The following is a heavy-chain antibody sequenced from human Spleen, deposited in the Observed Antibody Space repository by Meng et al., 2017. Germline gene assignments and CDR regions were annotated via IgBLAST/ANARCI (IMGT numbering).Heavy chain of an antibody. Sequence: HVQMLQSGAEVKQPGASVKVSCKASGYTFTTYAINWVRQAPGQGLEWMGRINPNSGGTNYAQKFQGRVTMTWDTSISTAYIELSSLRSDDTAFYYCARDDRSGYYPFADYWGQGTLVTVSS. CDR3: ARDDRSGYYPFADY. D-gene: IGHD3-22*01. J-gene: IGHJ4*02. CDR1: GYTFTTYA. V-gene: IGHV1-2*06. CDR2: INPNSGGT.